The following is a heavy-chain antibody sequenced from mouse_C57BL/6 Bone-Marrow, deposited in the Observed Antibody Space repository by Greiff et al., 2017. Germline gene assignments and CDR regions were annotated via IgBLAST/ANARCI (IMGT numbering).Heavy chain of an antibody. CDR3: TISIYYDYPFAY. D-gene: IGHD2-4*01. J-gene: IGHJ2*01. Sequence: VQVVESGAELSRPGASVTLSCKASGYTFTDYEMHWVKQTPVHGLEWIGAIDPETGGTAYNQQFKGKAILTADKSSSTAYMALRSLSSEVSSVYYCTISIYYDYPFAYWGQGTTLTVSS. CDR1: GYTFTDYE. CDR2: IDPETGGT. V-gene: IGHV1-15*01.